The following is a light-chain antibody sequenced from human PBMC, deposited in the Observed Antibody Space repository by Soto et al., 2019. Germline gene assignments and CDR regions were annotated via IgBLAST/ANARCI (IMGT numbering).Light chain of an antibody. J-gene: IGKJ5*01. Sequence: DIQMYHSPSTVSASVGDRVTITCRASQSITTWLAWYQQKPGKAPKLLIYKATNLQSGVPSRFSGSGSGTEFRLTNSRLEAEDFGNYYWQPDKDYPFILGQGTRLEIK. V-gene: IGKV1-5*03. CDR3: QPDKDYPFI. CDR1: QSITTW. CDR2: KAT.